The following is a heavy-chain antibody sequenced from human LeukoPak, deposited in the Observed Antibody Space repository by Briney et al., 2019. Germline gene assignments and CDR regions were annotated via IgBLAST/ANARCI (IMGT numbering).Heavy chain of an antibody. CDR1: GFTFNSCA. J-gene: IGHJ6*03. D-gene: IGHD5-12*01. CDR3: AGGYVDYYYMDV. CDR2: ISSSSSYI. V-gene: IGHV3-21*01. Sequence: GGSLRLSCAASGFTFNSCAMSWVRQAPGKGLEWVSSISSSSSYIYYADSVKGRFTISRDNAKNSLYLQMNSLRAEDTAVYYCAGGYVDYYYMDVWGKGTTVTVSS.